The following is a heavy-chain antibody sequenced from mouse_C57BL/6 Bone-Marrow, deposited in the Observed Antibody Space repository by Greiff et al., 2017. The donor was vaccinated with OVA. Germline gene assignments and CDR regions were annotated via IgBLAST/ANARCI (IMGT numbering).Heavy chain of an antibody. D-gene: IGHD2-3*01. CDR2: IYPRSGNT. CDR1: GYTFTSYG. J-gene: IGHJ3*01. CDR3: AREDGYYPY. Sequence: SGAELARPGASVKLSCKASGYTFTSYGISWVKQRTGQGLEWIGEIYPRSGNTYYNEKFKGKATLTADKSSSTAYMELRSLTSEDSAVYFCAREDGYYPYWGQGTLVTVSA. V-gene: IGHV1-81*01.